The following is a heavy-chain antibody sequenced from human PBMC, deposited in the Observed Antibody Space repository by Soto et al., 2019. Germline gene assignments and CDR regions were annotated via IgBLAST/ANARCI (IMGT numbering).Heavy chain of an antibody. D-gene: IGHD5-18*01. CDR2: ISAHNGKT. Sequence: QVQLVQSGAEVKKPGASVKVSCKASGYSFSSYAISWVRQAPGQGLEWMGWISAHNGKTNYPQKLQGXVXXXTXXATSTAYMELRSLRSDDTAVYYCARVDTAMVTASYWGQGTLVTVSS. CDR3: ARVDTAMVTASY. J-gene: IGHJ4*02. CDR1: GYSFSSYA. V-gene: IGHV1-18*01.